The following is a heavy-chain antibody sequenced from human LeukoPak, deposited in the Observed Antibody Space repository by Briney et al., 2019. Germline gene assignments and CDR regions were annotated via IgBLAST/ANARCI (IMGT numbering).Heavy chain of an antibody. J-gene: IGHJ3*02. V-gene: IGHV4-4*02. CDR3: ARVLYTITMVRGVLKAGAFDI. D-gene: IGHD3-10*01. CDR2: IYHSGST. CDR1: GGSISSSNW. Sequence: SGTLSLTCAVSGGSISSSNWWSWVRQPPGKGLEWIGEIYHSGSTNYNPSLKSRATISVDKSKNQFSLKLSSVTAADTAVYYCARVLYTITMVRGVLKAGAFDIWGQGTMVTVSS.